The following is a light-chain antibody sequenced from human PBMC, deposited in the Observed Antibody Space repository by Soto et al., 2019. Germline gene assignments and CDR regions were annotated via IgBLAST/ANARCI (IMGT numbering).Light chain of an antibody. CDR3: QQRPNWPLT. J-gene: IGKJ4*01. V-gene: IGKV3-11*01. CDR1: QSISSH. CDR2: DAS. Sequence: EIVLTQSPATLSLSPGERATLSCRASQSISSHLAWYQQKPGQAPRLLIYDASNRATGIPARFSGSGSGTDFTLTINSLEPEEFAVYYCQQRPNWPLTFGGGTKVEIK.